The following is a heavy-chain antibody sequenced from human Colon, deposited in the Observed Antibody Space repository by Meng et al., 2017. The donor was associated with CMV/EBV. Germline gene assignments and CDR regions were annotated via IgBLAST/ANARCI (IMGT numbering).Heavy chain of an antibody. V-gene: IGHV4-39*07. D-gene: IGHD1-1*01. CDR2: VYYSGST. Sequence: FYWAWYRKSPGKGVEWMGTVYYSGSTFYNPYLENRVTVSRDTSKNQFSLQLTATTAADTAIYYCARETGVPGTSGTSRVGWFDPWGQGTLVTVSS. CDR3: ARETGVPGTSGTSRVGWFDP. J-gene: IGHJ5*02. CDR1: FY.